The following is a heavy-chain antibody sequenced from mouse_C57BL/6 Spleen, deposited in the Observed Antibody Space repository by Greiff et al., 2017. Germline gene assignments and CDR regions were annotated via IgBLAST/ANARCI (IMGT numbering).Heavy chain of an antibody. CDR1: GYTFTEYT. V-gene: IGHV1-62-2*01. D-gene: IGHD2-3*01. Sequence: QVQLKESGAELVKPGASVKLSCKASGYTFTEYTIHWVKQRSGQGLEWIGWFYPGSGSIKYNEKFKDKATLTADKSSSTVYMELSRLTSEDSAVYFCARHEVGKTFYDFYFDYWGQGTTLTVSS. CDR3: ARHEVGKTFYDFYFDY. J-gene: IGHJ2*01. CDR2: FYPGSGSI.